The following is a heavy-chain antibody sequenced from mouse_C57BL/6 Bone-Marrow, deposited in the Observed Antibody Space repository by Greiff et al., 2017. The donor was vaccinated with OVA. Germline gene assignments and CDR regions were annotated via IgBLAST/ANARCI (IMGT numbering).Heavy chain of an antibody. CDR2: INPSSGYT. Sequence: VQRVESGAELAKPGASVKLSCKASGYTFTSYWMHWVKQRPGQGLEWIGYINPSSGYTKYNQKFKDKATLTADKSSSTAYMQLSSLTYEDSAVYYCARLVITTGFAYWGQGTLVTVSA. V-gene: IGHV1-7*01. J-gene: IGHJ3*01. CDR1: GYTFTSYW. CDR3: ARLVITTGFAY. D-gene: IGHD1-1*01.